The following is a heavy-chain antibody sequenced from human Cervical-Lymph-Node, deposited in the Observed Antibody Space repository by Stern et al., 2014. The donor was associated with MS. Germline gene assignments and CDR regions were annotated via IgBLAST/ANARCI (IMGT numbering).Heavy chain of an antibody. J-gene: IGHJ6*02. V-gene: IGHV3-23*04. D-gene: IGHD2-2*01. Sequence: EVQLVESGGGLVQPGGSLRLSCAASGFTFSTYAFSWVRQAPGKGLEWVSRISGSRVSTYYEDSVNGRFTISRDNSKSMLYLEMQSLRAEDTAVYHCAKDLGRGVVVVPLYGLDVWGQGTTVTVSS. CDR3: AKDLGRGVVVVPLYGLDV. CDR2: ISGSRVST. CDR1: GFTFSTYA.